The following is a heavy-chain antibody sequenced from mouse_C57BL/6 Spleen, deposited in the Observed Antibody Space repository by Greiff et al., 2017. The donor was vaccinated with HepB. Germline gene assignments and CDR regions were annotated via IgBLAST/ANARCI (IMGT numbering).Heavy chain of an antibody. CDR3: AIWGGNDGHYFDY. CDR2: IYPSDSET. Sequence: VQLQQPGAELVRPGSSVKLSCKASGYTFTSYWMDWVKQRPGQGLEWIGNIYPSDSETHYNQKFKDKATLTVDKSSSTAYMQLSSLTSEDSAVYYCAIWGGNDGHYFDYWGQGTTLTVSS. D-gene: IGHD1-1*02. V-gene: IGHV1-61*01. J-gene: IGHJ2*01. CDR1: GYTFTSYW.